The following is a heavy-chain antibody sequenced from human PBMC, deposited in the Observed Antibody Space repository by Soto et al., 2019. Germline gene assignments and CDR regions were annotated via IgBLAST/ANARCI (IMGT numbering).Heavy chain of an antibody. CDR1: GGLINRDRSY. J-gene: IGHJ4*02. CDR3: ARGEIVMVD. D-gene: IGHD3-22*01. Sequence: QVQLQESGPGLVKPSQTLSLNCTASGGLINRDRSYWSWIRQSPGRGLEWIGYNTNNGITWYNPSLQSRVSISIDKSKDHFSLEVRSVTAADTAFYYCARGEIVMVDWSQGALVTVSS. CDR2: NTNNGIT. V-gene: IGHV4-31*03.